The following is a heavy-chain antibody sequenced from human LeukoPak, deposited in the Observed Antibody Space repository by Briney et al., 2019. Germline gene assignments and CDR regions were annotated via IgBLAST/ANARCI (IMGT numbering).Heavy chain of an antibody. CDR1: GFSVISNY. V-gene: IGHV3-53*01. Sequence: GGSLRLSCAASGFSVISNYMNWVRQSPGKGLELVSVIYRGGSAYYPDSVKGRFTISRDSSTNTLHLEMNSLRAEDTAVYYCARGWIQLWSWGQGTLVTVSS. CDR2: IYRGGSA. D-gene: IGHD5-18*01. J-gene: IGHJ4*02. CDR3: ARGWIQLWS.